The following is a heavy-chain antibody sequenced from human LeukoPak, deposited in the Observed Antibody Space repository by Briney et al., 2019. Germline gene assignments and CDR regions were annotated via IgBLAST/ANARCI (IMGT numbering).Heavy chain of an antibody. CDR2: IGTAGDT. D-gene: IGHD6-13*01. CDR3: ARGDSSWSYYYYGIDV. Sequence: GGSLRLSCAASGFTFSSYDMDWVRQATGKGLEWVSGIGTAGDTYYPGSVKGRFTISRENAKNSLYLQMNSLRAGDTAVYFCARGDSSWSYYYYGIDVWGRRTTVTVSS. J-gene: IGHJ6*02. CDR1: GFTFSSYD. V-gene: IGHV3-13*01.